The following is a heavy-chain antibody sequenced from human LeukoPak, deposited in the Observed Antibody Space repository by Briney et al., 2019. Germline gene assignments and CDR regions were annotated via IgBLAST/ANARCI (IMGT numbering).Heavy chain of an antibody. Sequence: GGSLRLSCAASGFTVSSNSMTWVRQAPGKGLDWVSVIYEDGSTYYADSVKGRFTISRDNSKNTLYLQMNRLRAEDTAVYYCARDHRIGGSWGQGTLVTVSS. J-gene: IGHJ4*02. CDR2: IYEDGST. CDR1: GFTVSSNS. V-gene: IGHV3-53*01. D-gene: IGHD3-16*01. CDR3: ARDHRIGGS.